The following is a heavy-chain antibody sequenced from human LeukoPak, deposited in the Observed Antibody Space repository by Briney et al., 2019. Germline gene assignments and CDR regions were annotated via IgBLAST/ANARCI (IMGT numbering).Heavy chain of an antibody. CDR1: GDSVSSNSVA. J-gene: IGHJ5*02. CDR3: GRYHHEEKWFDP. V-gene: IGHV6-1*01. Sequence: SQTLSLTCAISGDSVSSNSVAWNWIRQSPSRALEWLGRTYYRSKWYNDYAISVRSRITINADTSKDQFSLHLSSVTPEDTAVYYCGRYHHEEKWFDPWGQGTLVTVSS. CDR2: TYYRSKWYN. D-gene: IGHD1-14*01.